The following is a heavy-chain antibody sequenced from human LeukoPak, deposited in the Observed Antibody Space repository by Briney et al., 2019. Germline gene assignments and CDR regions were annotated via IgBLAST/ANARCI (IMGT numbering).Heavy chain of an antibody. V-gene: IGHV3-48*01. CDR3: ARGRDHAFDI. CDR1: GLAFSSSA. Sequence: GGSLRLSCAASGLAFSSSAMNWVRQTPGKGLEWLSYSSASSSDVYYADSVKGRFTTSRDNAKSSLYLQMNSMTAEDTAIYFGARGRDHAFDIWGQGTRVTGSS. J-gene: IGHJ3*02. CDR2: SSASSSDV.